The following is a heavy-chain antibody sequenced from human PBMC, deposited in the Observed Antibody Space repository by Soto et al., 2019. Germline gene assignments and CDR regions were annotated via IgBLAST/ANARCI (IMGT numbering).Heavy chain of an antibody. CDR1: GYTFTSYD. CDR2: MNPNSGNT. D-gene: IGHD6-13*01. V-gene: IGHV1-8*01. J-gene: IGHJ6*02. Sequence: ASVKVSCKASGYTFTSYDINWVRQATGQGLEWMGWMNPNSGNTGYAQKFQGRVTMTRNTSISTAYMELSSLRSEDTAVYYCARVSYQYSRSWYGNYYYYYGMDVWGQGTTVTVSS. CDR3: ARVSYQYSRSWYGNYYYYYGMDV.